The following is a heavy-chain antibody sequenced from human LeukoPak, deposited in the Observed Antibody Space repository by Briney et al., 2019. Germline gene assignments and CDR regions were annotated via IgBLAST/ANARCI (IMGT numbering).Heavy chain of an antibody. CDR3: AKVHCISTNCNHIWTYFDY. D-gene: IGHD2-2*01. Sequence: ASVKVSCKASGGTFSSYAISWVRQAPGQELEWMGGIIPIFGTANYAQKFQGRVTITADESTSTAYMELSSLRSEDTAVYYCAKVHCISTNCNHIWTYFDYWGQGTLVTVSS. CDR2: IIPIFGTA. J-gene: IGHJ4*02. CDR1: GGTFSSYA. V-gene: IGHV1-69*13.